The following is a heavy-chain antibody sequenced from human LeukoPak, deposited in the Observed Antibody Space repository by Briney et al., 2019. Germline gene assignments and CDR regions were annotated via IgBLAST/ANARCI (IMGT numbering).Heavy chain of an antibody. V-gene: IGHV1-69*05. D-gene: IGHD2-2*01. J-gene: IGHJ6*03. Sequence: SVKVSCKASGGTFSSYAISWVRQAPGQGLEWMGRIIPIFGTANYAQKFQGRVTITTDESTSTAYMELSSLRSEDTAVYYCARGYCSSTSCYDYYYYMDVWGKGTTVTASS. CDR3: ARGYCSSTSCYDYYYYMDV. CDR2: IIPIFGTA. CDR1: GGTFSSYA.